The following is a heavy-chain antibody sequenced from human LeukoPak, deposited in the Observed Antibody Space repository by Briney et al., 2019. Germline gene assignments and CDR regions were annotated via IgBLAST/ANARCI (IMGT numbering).Heavy chain of an antibody. Sequence: GGSLRLSCAASGFTFSSYGMSWVRQAPGKGLEWVSTISDNVGRTYYADSVKGRFTISRDNAKNSLYLQMNSLRAEDTAVYYCASKRGSMVRGVIILYFDYWGQGTLVTVSS. D-gene: IGHD3-10*01. CDR2: ISDNVGRT. CDR1: GFTFSSYG. CDR3: ASKRGSMVRGVIILYFDY. V-gene: IGHV3-23*01. J-gene: IGHJ4*02.